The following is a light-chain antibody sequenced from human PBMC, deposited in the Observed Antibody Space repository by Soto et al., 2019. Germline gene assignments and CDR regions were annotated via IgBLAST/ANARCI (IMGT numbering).Light chain of an antibody. Sequence: DVVMTQSPLSLPVTLGQPASISCRSSYSLIHSDGDTYLNWFQQRPGQSPRRLIYEVSNRDSGVPARFSGSGLGTDFTLKISRVEAEDVGIYYCMQGTHWPWTFGQGTEVEIK. CDR3: MQGTHWPWT. CDR2: EVS. J-gene: IGKJ1*01. V-gene: IGKV2-30*02. CDR1: YSLIHSDGDTY.